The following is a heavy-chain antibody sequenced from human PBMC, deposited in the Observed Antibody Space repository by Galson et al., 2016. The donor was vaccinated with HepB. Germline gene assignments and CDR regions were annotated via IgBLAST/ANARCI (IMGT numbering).Heavy chain of an antibody. J-gene: IGHJ6*02. Sequence: PLRLSCAASEFTFSSYALHWVRQAPGKGLEWVTVISYDGSNKYYADSVKCRFTISRDNSKKTLYLQMNSLRAGDTAVYYCARDVCGGDCYYDYYGMDVWGQGTTVTVSS. CDR2: ISYDGSNK. CDR3: ARDVCGGDCYYDYYGMDV. CDR1: EFTFSSYA. V-gene: IGHV3-30-3*01. D-gene: IGHD2-21*02.